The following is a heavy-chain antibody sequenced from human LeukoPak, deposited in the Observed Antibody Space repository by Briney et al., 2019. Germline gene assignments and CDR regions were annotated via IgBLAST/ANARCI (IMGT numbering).Heavy chain of an antibody. CDR2: IFSGSST. V-gene: IGHV3-66*01. CDR1: GFTVSSNF. CDR3: VRGNTIATTYSFDY. Sequence: GGSLRLSCAASGFTVSSNFMTWVRQAPGKGLEWVSVIFSGSSTYYADPAKGRFTISRDISKSTVYLQMDSLRADDTAVYYCVRGNTIATTYSFDYWGQGTLVTVSS. D-gene: IGHD1-26*01. J-gene: IGHJ4*02.